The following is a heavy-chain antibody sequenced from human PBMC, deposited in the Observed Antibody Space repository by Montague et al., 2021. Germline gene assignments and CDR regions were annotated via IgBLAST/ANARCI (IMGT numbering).Heavy chain of an antibody. CDR1: GFTFSSYA. V-gene: IGHV3-30-3*01. CDR2: ITYDGSNK. Sequence: SLRLSCAASGFTFSSYAMHWVRQAPGKGLLWVAVITYDGSNKYYXDSVKGRFTISRDNSKNTLYLQMNGLRAEDTAVYYCAREDPSFDAFDIWGQGTMVTVSS. J-gene: IGHJ3*02. CDR3: AREDPSFDAFDI.